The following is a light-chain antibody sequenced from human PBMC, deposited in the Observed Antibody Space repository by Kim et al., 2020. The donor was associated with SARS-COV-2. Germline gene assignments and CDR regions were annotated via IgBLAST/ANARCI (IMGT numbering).Light chain of an antibody. CDR1: KLGDKY. CDR2: QDR. CDR3: QAWDSSSVV. V-gene: IGLV3-1*01. J-gene: IGLJ3*02. Sequence: SYELTQPPSLSVFPGQTASITCSGDKLGDKYACWYQQKPGQSPVLVIYQDRKRPSGIPERFSGSNSGNTATLTISGTEAMDEADYYCQAWDSSSVVFGGGTQLTVL.